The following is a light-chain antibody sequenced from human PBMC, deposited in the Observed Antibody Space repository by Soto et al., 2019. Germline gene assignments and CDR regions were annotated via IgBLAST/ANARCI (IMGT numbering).Light chain of an antibody. Sequence: QSVLTQPASVSGSPGQSIIISCTGTSSDADAYNYVSWYQHHPGKAPKLLIYDVSNLPSGISNRFSGSKSGNTASLTIPGLQPEDEADYFCSSYTSSTILFGGGTKVTVL. CDR3: SSYTSSTIL. CDR1: SSDADAYNY. V-gene: IGLV2-14*03. CDR2: DVS. J-gene: IGLJ2*01.